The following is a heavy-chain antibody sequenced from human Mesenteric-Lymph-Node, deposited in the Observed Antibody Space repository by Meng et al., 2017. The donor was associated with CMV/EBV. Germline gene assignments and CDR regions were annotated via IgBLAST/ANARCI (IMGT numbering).Heavy chain of an antibody. V-gene: IGHV1-2*02. CDR3: VKLYSSDMDV. CDR1: GYTFTGNY. Sequence: SCKASGYTFTGNYMHWVRQAPGQGFEWMGWINLNNGIRKYAQKFQGRVTITRDTSISTGYMELSSLRSDDTAVYYCVKLYSSDMDVWGQGTTVTVSS. J-gene: IGHJ6*02. CDR2: INLNNGIR. D-gene: IGHD6-19*01.